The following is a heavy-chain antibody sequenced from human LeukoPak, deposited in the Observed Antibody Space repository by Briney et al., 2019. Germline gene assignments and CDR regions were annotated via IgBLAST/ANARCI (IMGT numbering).Heavy chain of an antibody. D-gene: IGHD2-15*01. CDR1: GFTFSSYS. CDR3: ARDGGGGGSCYGDCWFDP. V-gene: IGHV3-21*01. J-gene: IGHJ5*02. Sequence: GGSLRLSCAASGFTFSSYSMNWVRQAPGKGLEWVSSISSSSSYIYYADSVKGRFTISRDNAKNSLYLQMNSLRAEDTAVYYCARDGGGGGSCYGDCWFDPWGQGTLVTVSS. CDR2: ISSSSSYI.